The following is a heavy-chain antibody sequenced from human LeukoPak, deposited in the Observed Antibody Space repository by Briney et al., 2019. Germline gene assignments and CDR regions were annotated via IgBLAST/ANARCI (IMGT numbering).Heavy chain of an antibody. V-gene: IGHV3-30*04. J-gene: IGHJ3*02. Sequence: GGSLRLSCAASGFTFSSYAMHWVRQAPGKGLEWVAVISYDGSNKYYADSVKGRFTISRDNSKNTLYLQMNSLRSEDTAVYYCARGEMATIEDAFDIWGQGTMVTVSS. CDR3: ARGEMATIEDAFDI. CDR1: GFTFSSYA. CDR2: ISYDGSNK. D-gene: IGHD5-24*01.